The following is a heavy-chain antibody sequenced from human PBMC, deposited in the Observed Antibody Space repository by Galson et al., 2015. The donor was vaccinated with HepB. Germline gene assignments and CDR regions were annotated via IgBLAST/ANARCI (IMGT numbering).Heavy chain of an antibody. Sequence: SVKVSCKASGYTFTSYAMHWVRQAPGQRLEWMGWINAGNGNTKYSQKFQGRITITRDTSASTAYMELSSLRSEDTAVYYCARRGVYCSGGSCYPMGAFDIWGQGTMVTVSS. CDR1: GYTFTSYA. CDR3: ARRGVYCSGGSCYPMGAFDI. J-gene: IGHJ3*02. CDR2: INAGNGNT. V-gene: IGHV1-3*01. D-gene: IGHD2-15*01.